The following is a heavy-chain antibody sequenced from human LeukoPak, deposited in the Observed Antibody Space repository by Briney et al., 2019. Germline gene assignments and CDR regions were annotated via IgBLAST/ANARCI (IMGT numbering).Heavy chain of an antibody. V-gene: IGHV1-2*02. CDR1: GYTFTGYH. CDR2: INPNSGGT. Sequence: ASVKVSCKASGYTFTGYHMHWVRQAPEHGLEWMGWINPNSGGTNYAQKFQGRVTMTRDTSISTAYMELSRLRSDDTAVYYCARANFLSCSSTSCLFDYWGQGTLVTVSS. D-gene: IGHD2-2*01. CDR3: ARANFLSCSSTSCLFDY. J-gene: IGHJ4*02.